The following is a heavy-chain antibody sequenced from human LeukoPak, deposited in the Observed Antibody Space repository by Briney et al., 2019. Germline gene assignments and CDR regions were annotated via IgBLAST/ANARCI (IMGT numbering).Heavy chain of an antibody. CDR3: ARGRLYCSGGSCDYFDY. CDR2: INHSGST. CDR1: GGSFSGYY. V-gene: IGHV4-34*01. D-gene: IGHD2-15*01. J-gene: IGHJ4*02. Sequence: SETLSLTCAVYGGSFSGYYWSWIRQPPGKGLEWIGEINHSGSTNYNPSLKSRVTISVDTSKNQFSLKLSSVTAADTAVYYCARGRLYCSGGSCDYFDYWGQGTLVTVSS.